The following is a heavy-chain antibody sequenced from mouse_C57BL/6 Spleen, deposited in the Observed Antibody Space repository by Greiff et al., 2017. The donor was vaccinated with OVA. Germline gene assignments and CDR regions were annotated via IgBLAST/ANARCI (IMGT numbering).Heavy chain of an antibody. CDR3: ARSRYYGRTLEGYFDD. V-gene: IGHV1-55*01. CDR2: LYPGSGST. Sequence: QVQLQQPGAELVKPGASVKMSCKASGYTFTSYWITWVKQRPGQGLEWIGDLYPGSGSTNYNEKFKSKATLTVDTSSSTAYMQLSSLTSEDSAVYYCARSRYYGRTLEGYFDDWGTGTTVTVSS. D-gene: IGHD1-1*01. J-gene: IGHJ1*03. CDR1: GYTFTSYW.